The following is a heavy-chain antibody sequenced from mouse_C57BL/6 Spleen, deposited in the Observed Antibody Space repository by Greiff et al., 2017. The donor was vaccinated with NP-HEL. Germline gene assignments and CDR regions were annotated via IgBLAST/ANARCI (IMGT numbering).Heavy chain of an antibody. J-gene: IGHJ2*01. CDR1: GYAFSSYW. D-gene: IGHD4-1*01. CDR3: ASLTGTGYYFDY. Sequence: VQLQQSGAELVKPGASVKISCKASGYAFSSYWMNWVKQRPGKGLEWIGQIYPGDGDTNYNGKFKGKATLTADKSSSTAYMQLSSLTSEDSAVYFCASLTGTGYYFDYWGQGTTLTVSS. V-gene: IGHV1-80*01. CDR2: IYPGDGDT.